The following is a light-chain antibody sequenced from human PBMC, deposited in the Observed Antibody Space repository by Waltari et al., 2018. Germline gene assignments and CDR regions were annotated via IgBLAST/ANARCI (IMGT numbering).Light chain of an antibody. CDR1: QRINTW. Sequence: IQMTQSPSALSASVGDRVTITCRASQRINTWMAWYQQRPGESPKVLIYDVSTLESGVPSMFSGSGSGTEFTLAINNLQPEDFATYYCQQYYRYYTFGQGTKLEIK. CDR2: DVS. J-gene: IGKJ2*01. V-gene: IGKV1-5*01. CDR3: QQYYRYYT.